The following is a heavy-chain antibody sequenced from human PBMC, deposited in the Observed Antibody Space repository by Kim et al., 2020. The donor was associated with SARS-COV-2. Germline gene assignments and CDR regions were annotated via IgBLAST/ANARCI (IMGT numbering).Heavy chain of an antibody. V-gene: IGHV3-11*03. CDR1: GFTFSDYY. CDR2: ISSSSSYT. Sequence: GGSLRLSCAASGFTFSDYYMSWIRQAPGKGLEWVSYISSSSSYTNYADSVKGRFTISRDNAKNSLYLQMNSLRAEDTAVYYCASHRGRIAVARIFDYWGQRALVTVSS. D-gene: IGHD6-19*01. J-gene: IGHJ4*02. CDR3: ASHRGRIAVARIFDY.